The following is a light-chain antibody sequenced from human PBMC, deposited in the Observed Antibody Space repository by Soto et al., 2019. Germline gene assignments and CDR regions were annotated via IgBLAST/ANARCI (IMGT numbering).Light chain of an antibody. CDR2: GDS. CDR1: NIRSKS. V-gene: IGLV3-21*02. Sequence: SYELTQPPSVSVAPGQTARITCGGNNIRSKSVHWYQQKPGQAPVLVVYGDSDRPSGIPERFSGSNSGNTATLTISRVEAGDEADYYCQVWDSSTNHRVFGGGNQLTVL. CDR3: QVWDSSTNHRV. J-gene: IGLJ3*02.